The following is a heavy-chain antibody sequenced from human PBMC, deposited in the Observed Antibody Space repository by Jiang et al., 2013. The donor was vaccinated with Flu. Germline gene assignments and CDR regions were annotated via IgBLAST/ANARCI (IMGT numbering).Heavy chain of an antibody. Sequence: TLSLTCAVSGYSISSGYYWGWIRQPPGKGLEWIGSIYHSGSTYYNPSLKSRVTISVDTSKNQFSLKLSSVTAADTAVYYCAGTYYYDSSGYWYYFDYWGQGTLVTVSS. V-gene: IGHV4-38-2*01. CDR2: IYHSGST. J-gene: IGHJ4*02. D-gene: IGHD3-22*01. CDR3: AGTYYYDSSGYWYYFDY. CDR1: GYSISSGYY.